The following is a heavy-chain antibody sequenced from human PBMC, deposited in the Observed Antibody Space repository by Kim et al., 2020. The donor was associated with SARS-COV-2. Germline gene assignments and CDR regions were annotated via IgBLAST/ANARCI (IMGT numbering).Heavy chain of an antibody. CDR1: GGSISSSSYY. J-gene: IGHJ3*02. CDR3: ARSLRITIFGVVIPQPRPFDI. D-gene: IGHD3-3*01. Sequence: SETLSLTCTVSGGSISSSSYYWGWIRQPPGKGLEWIGSIYYSGSTYYNPSLKSRVTISVDTSKNQFSLKLSSVTAADTAVYYCARSLRITIFGVVIPQPRPFDIWGQGTMVTVSS. CDR2: IYYSGST. V-gene: IGHV4-39*01.